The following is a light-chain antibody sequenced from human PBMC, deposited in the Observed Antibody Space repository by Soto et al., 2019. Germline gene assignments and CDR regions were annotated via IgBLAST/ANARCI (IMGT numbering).Light chain of an antibody. CDR2: EAS. CDR1: QGVSTW. V-gene: IGKV1-5*03. Sequence: IQLTQSPSTLSGSVGDRVTITCRASQGVSTWLAWYQQRPSQAPKLLVYEASKLQSGVPSRFSASGSVRDFTLTISSLQPEDSATYYCQQYYDFRTFGQGTRLEIK. J-gene: IGKJ5*01. CDR3: QQYYDFRT.